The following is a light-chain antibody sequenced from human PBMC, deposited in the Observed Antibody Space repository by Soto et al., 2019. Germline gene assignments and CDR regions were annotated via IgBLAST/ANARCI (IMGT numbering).Light chain of an antibody. V-gene: IGLV2-18*02. CDR3: SSYTRSSTLL. J-gene: IGLJ2*01. Sequence: QSALTQPPSVSGSPGQSVTISCTGTSNDVGTYNRVSWYQEPPGTAPKLMIYEVNNRPSGVPDRFSGSKSGNTASPTISGLQAEDEADYYCSSYTRSSTLLFGGGTKLTVL. CDR2: EVN. CDR1: SNDVGTYNR.